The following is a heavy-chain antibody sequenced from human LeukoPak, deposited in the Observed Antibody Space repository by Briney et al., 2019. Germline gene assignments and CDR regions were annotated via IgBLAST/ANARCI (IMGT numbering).Heavy chain of an antibody. CDR2: INLNSGGT. CDR1: GYTFTGYD. J-gene: IGHJ4*02. CDR3: ARDRRYYDSSGYYYEPYYFDY. D-gene: IGHD3-22*01. Sequence: GASVKVSGKASGYTFTGYDIHWGRQSPGHGLEWRGWINLNSGGTNYAQKFQGRVTMTRDTSISTAYMELSKLRYDDTAVYYCARDRRYYDSSGYYYEPYYFDYWGQGTLVSVCS. V-gene: IGHV1-2*02.